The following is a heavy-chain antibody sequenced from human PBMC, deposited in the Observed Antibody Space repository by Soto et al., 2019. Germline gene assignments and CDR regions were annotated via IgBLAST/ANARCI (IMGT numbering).Heavy chain of an antibody. D-gene: IGHD5-12*01. CDR1: GGSISSGGYS. CDR3: AAGGGLPRYY. CDR2: VYHSGST. V-gene: IGHV4-30-2*01. Sequence: SETLSLTCAVSGGSISSGGYSWSWIRQPPGKGLEWIGYVYHSGSTYYNPSLKSRVTISVDRSKNQFSLKLSSVTAADTAVYYCAAGGGLPRYYWGQGTLVTVSS. J-gene: IGHJ4*02.